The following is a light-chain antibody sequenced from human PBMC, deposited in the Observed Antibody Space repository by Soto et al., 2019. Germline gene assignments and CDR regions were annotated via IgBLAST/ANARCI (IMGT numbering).Light chain of an antibody. CDR3: QRTYNAPQTT. Sequence: EIQMTQSPSTMSEAVGNRVTITGWLSQGISSYLNWYRQKPGKVPKLMIYSAYNLQSGVPYRFSGSGSGTDFTLTIRRLKPEDVATYYGQRTYNAPQTTLGKWNRVEIK. J-gene: IGKJ5*01. CDR1: QGISSY. CDR2: SAY. V-gene: IGKV1-27*01.